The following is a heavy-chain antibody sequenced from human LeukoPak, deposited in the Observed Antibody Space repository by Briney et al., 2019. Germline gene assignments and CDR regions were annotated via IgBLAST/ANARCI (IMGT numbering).Heavy chain of an antibody. CDR2: IYYNGNA. D-gene: IGHD1-1*01. CDR1: GGSINSATYY. CDR3: TRAWINYFDS. Sequence: PSETLSLTCTVSGGSINSATYYWSWIRQHPGKGLEWIGYIYYNGNAYYNPSLESRVAISVDTSKNQFSLNVNSVTAADAAVYSCTRAWINYFDSWGQGTLVTVSS. V-gene: IGHV4-31*03. J-gene: IGHJ4*02.